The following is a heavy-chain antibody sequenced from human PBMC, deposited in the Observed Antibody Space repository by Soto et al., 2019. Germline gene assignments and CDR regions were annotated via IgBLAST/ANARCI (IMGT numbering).Heavy chain of an antibody. CDR1: GFTFISSA. Sequence: SVKVSCKASGFTFISSAVQWVRQARGQRLEWIGWIVVVSGNTNYAQKFQERVTITRDMSTSTAYMELSSLRSEDTAVYYCAADYHDTNGYYYDYWGQGTLVTVSS. J-gene: IGHJ4*02. V-gene: IGHV1-58*01. D-gene: IGHD3-22*01. CDR3: AADYHDTNGYYYDY. CDR2: IVVVSGNT.